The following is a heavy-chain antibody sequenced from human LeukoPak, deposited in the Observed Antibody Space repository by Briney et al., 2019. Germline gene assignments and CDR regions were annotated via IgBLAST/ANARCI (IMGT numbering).Heavy chain of an antibody. D-gene: IGHD1-1*01. J-gene: IGHJ6*03. CDR2: IRYDGSNK. V-gene: IGHV3-30*02. CDR3: AKSREAAPSTIYYYYYMDV. CDR1: GFTFSSYG. Sequence: PGGSLRLSCAASGFTFSSYGMHWVRQAPGKGLEWVAFIRYDGSNKYYADSVKGRFTISRDNSKNTLYLQMNSLRAEDTAVYYCAKSREAAPSTIYYYYYMDVWGKGTTVTISS.